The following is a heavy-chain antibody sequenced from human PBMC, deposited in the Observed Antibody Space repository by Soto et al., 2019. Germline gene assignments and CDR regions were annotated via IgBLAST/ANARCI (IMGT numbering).Heavy chain of an antibody. D-gene: IGHD3-10*01. CDR3: ARDRGGLVRPPGWWFDP. J-gene: IGHJ5*02. Sequence: ASVTVSCTASGGTFSSYAISWVRKAPGQGLEWMGGIIPIFGTANYAQKFQGRVTITADESTSTAYMELSSLRSEDTAVYYCARDRGGLVRPPGWWFDPWGQGTLVTVSS. CDR2: IIPIFGTA. CDR1: GGTFSSYA. V-gene: IGHV1-69*13.